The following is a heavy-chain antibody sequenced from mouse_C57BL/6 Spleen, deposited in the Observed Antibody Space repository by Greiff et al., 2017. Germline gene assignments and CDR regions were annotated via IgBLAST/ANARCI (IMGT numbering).Heavy chain of an antibody. V-gene: IGHV1-80*01. J-gene: IGHJ1*03. CDR2: IYPGDGDT. Sequence: QVQLKESGAELVKPGASVKISCKASGYAFSSYWMNWVKQRPGKGLEWIGQIYPGDGDTNYNGKFKGKATLTADKSSSTAYMQLSSLTSEDSAVYFCAREGLLRTGYFDVWGTGTTVTVSS. CDR1: GYAFSSYW. CDR3: AREGLLRTGYFDV. D-gene: IGHD1-1*01.